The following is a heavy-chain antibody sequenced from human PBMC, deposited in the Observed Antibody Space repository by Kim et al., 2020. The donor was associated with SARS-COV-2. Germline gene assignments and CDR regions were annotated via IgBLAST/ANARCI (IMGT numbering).Heavy chain of an antibody. CDR3: AHRPPDYDFWSGYYSGNWFDP. CDR2: IYWDDDK. J-gene: IGHJ5*02. Sequence: SGPTLVNPTQTLTLTCTFSGFSLSTSGVGVGWIRQPPGKALEWLALIYWDDDKRYSPSLKSRLTITKDTSKNQVVLTMTNMDPVDTATYYCAHRPPDYDFWSGYYSGNWFDPWGQGTLVTVSS. CDR1: GFSLSTSGVG. V-gene: IGHV2-5*02. D-gene: IGHD3-3*01.